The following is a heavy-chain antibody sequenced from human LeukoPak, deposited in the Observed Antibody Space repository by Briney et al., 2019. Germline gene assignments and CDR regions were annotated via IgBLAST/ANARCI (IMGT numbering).Heavy chain of an antibody. CDR3: SKERPEEYYSSGSYFDY. J-gene: IGHJ4*02. CDR2: ISYEDGITT. Sequence: PGGSLRLSCAASGFTFRSFVMHWVRQAPGEGLEWVAAISYEDGITTYYADSVKGRFTISRDKSKYTVYLEMNSLRVEDPAMYYCSKERPEEYYSSGSYFDYWGQGTLVTVPS. D-gene: IGHD3-10*01. V-gene: IGHV3-30*04. CDR1: GFTFRSFV.